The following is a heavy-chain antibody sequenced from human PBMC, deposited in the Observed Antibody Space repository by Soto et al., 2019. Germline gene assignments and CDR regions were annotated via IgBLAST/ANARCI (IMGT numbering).Heavy chain of an antibody. CDR1: RGIFRSCP. V-gene: IGHV1-69*01. D-gene: IGHD6-19*01. CDR2: IIPIFGTT. J-gene: IGHJ4*02. CDR3: AMIDYSSGSEY. Sequence: GAPLEVSSEEPRGIFRSCPLCWVRQAPGQGLEWMGGIIPIFGTTKYAQKFQGRVTIIADESTTTAYMELSSLRSEDTAVYYCAMIDYSSGSEYWGQRTLVTVSS.